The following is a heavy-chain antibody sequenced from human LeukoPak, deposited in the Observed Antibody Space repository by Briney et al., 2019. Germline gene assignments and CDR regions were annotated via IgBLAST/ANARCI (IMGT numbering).Heavy chain of an antibody. CDR1: GFSVSMKY. V-gene: IGHV3-53*01. D-gene: IGHD3-10*01. CDR2: IFSGGTT. J-gene: IGHJ6*03. Sequence: GGSLRLSCAASGFSVSMKYMTWVRQAPGKGLEWVSVIFSGGTTYYADSVKGRFTVSRDNSKNMMYLQMNSLRAEDAAVYYCARFSGPGMQHYYYYMDVWGTGSTVTVSS. CDR3: ARFSGPGMQHYYYYMDV.